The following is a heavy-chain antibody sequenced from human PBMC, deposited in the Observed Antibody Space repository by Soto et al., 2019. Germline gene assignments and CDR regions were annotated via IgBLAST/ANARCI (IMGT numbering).Heavy chain of an antibody. CDR2: LYYSGST. D-gene: IGHD2-2*01. Sequence: QLQLQESGPGLVKPSETLSLTCTVSGGSISSSSYYWGWIRKPPGKGLEWIGSLYYSGSTYSNPSLKSRVTMSEDTSKNQFSLKLSSVTAADTAVYSCAREEILVVPAASRDSGRFDYWGQGTLVTVSS. CDR3: AREEILVVPAASRDSGRFDY. V-gene: IGHV4-39*02. CDR1: GGSISSSSYY. J-gene: IGHJ4*02.